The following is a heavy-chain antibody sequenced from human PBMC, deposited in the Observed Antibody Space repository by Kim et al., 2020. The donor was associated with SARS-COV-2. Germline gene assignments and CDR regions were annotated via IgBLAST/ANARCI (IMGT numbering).Heavy chain of an antibody. CDR1: GFTFSSYA. Sequence: GGSLRLSCAASGFTFSSYAMSWVRQAPGKGLEWVSAISGSGGSTYYADSVKGRFTISRDNSKNTLYLQMNSLRAEDTAVYYCANFFQTTLWPTSHYYYGMDVWGQGTTVTVSS. J-gene: IGHJ6*02. CDR3: ANFFQTTLWPTSHYYYGMDV. D-gene: IGHD4-17*01. V-gene: IGHV3-23*01. CDR2: ISGSGGST.